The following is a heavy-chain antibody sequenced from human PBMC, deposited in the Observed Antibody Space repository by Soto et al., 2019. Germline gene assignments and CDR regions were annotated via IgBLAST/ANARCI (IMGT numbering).Heavy chain of an antibody. CDR3: ARGRYGDY. CDR1: GYTFTSYG. CDR2: ISAHNGNT. Sequence: QVHLVQSGAEVKKPGASVKVSYKASGYTFTSYGITWVRQAPGQGLEWRGWISAHNGNTDYAQKLQGRVIVTRDTSTSTAYMELRSLISDGTAVYYCARGRYGDYWGQGALVTFSS. V-gene: IGHV1-18*01. J-gene: IGHJ4*02. D-gene: IGHD1-1*01.